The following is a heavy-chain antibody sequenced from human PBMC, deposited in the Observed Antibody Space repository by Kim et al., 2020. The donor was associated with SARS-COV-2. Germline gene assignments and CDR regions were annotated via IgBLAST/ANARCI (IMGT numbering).Heavy chain of an antibody. V-gene: IGHV7-4-1*02. D-gene: IGHD6-19*01. CDR3: AREGGYNNGWNQANS. CDR1: GYRFSSYA. Sequence: ASVKVSCKASGYRFSSYAMNWVRQAPGQGLEWMGWLNTNTGNPTYAQGFTGRFVFSLDTSVTTAYLQISSLKADDTAVYYCAREGGYNNGWNQANSWGQGTLVTVSS. CDR2: LNTNTGNP. J-gene: IGHJ4*02.